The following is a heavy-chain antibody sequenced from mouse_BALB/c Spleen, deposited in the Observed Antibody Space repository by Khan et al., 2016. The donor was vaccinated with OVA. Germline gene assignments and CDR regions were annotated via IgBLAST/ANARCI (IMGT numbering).Heavy chain of an antibody. CDR3: ARNPFAY. CDR1: GYTFTSYW. V-gene: IGHV1-52*01. J-gene: IGHJ3*01. Sequence: QVQLQQPGAELVRPGASVKLSCEASGYTFTSYWMNWVKQSPEQGLEWIGRIDPYDSATHYNPNFKDKAILTVDKSSSTAYMQHSSLTSEDSAVYYWARNPFAYWGQGTLVTVSA. CDR2: IDPYDSAT.